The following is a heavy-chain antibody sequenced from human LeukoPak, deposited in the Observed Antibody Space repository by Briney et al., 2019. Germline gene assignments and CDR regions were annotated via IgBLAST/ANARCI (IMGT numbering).Heavy chain of an antibody. Sequence: GGSLRLSCAASGFTFSSYAMHWVRQAPGRGLEWVAVISYDGSDKYYADSVKGLFTISRDNSKNTLYLQMNSRRAEDMAVYYCASGAGMYDSSGYDYWGQGTLVTVSS. CDR2: ISYDGSDK. D-gene: IGHD3-22*01. CDR3: ASGAGMYDSSGYDY. J-gene: IGHJ4*02. CDR1: GFTFSSYA. V-gene: IGHV3-30*04.